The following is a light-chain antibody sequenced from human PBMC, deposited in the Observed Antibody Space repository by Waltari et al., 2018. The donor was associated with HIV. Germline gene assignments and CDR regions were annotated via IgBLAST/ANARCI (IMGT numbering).Light chain of an antibody. CDR3: QAWDSGTGV. J-gene: IGLJ1*01. V-gene: IGLV3-1*01. CDR1: TLADKY. CDR2: QDD. Sequence: SYELTQPPSVSVSPGQAATIPCSGATLADKYVCWYQQKPGRSPVLLIYQDDKRLSGIPDRFSGSNSGNTATLTISGTQTMDEADYYCQAWDSGTGVFGTGTTVTVL.